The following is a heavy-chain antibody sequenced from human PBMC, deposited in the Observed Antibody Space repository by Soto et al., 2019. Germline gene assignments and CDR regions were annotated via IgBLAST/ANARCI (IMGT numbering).Heavy chain of an antibody. J-gene: IGHJ6*02. D-gene: IGHD1-26*01. CDR3: ARDLSGGNYYYHGLDV. CDR2: ITSNSIYK. V-gene: IGHV3-21*01. CDR1: GFTFSDYD. Sequence: EVQLVESGGGLVKPGGSLRLSCAASGFTFSDYDMTWVRQAQGKGLEWVSSITSNSIYKYSADSLKGRFTISRDNAKNTLFLQINSLRAEDTAVYYCARDLSGGNYYYHGLDVWGQGTTVTVSS.